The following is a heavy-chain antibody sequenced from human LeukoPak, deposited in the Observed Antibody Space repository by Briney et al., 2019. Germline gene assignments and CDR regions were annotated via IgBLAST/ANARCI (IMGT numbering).Heavy chain of an antibody. D-gene: IGHD3-10*01. CDR3: VRDRITIVRGVLNYFDP. CDR2: INPNSGDT. CDR1: GYTFTGYY. V-gene: IGHV1-2*02. Sequence: ASVKVSCKASGYTFTGYYIHWVRQAPGQGLEWMGWINPNSGDTNYAQKFQGRVTMTTDTSMSTAYMEVSRLRSDDTALYYCVRDRITIVRGVLNYFDPWGQGTLVTVSS. J-gene: IGHJ5*02.